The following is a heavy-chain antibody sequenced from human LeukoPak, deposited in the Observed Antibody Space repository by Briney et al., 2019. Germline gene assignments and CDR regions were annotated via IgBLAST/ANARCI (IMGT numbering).Heavy chain of an antibody. CDR3: ARTNTLRRYQLLLHDAFDI. V-gene: IGHV4-34*01. Sequence: PSETLSLTCAVYGGSFSGYYWSWIRQPPGKGLEWIGEINHSGSTNYNPSLKSRVTISVDTSKNQFSLKLSSVTAADTAVYYCARTNTLRRYQLLLHDAFDIWGQGTMVTVSS. J-gene: IGHJ3*02. CDR1: GGSFSGYY. CDR2: INHSGST. D-gene: IGHD2-2*01.